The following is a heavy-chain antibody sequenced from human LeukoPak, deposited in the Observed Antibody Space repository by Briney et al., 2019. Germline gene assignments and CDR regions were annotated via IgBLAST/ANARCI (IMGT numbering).Heavy chain of an antibody. J-gene: IGHJ6*02. CDR2: IKQDGSEE. CDR3: ATYKRWVAGDV. CDR1: GFTFSDSW. D-gene: IGHD1-14*01. V-gene: IGHV3-7*01. Sequence: GGSLRLSCAASGFTFSDSWMSWVRQAPGKGPEWVANIKQDGSEEHYVDPVKGRFTVSRDNARNSLFLQMNSLRVEDTAVYYCATYKRWVAGDVWGQGTTVSVSS.